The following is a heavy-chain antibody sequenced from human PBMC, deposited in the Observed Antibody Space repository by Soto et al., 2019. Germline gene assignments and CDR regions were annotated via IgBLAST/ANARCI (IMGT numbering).Heavy chain of an antibody. CDR1: GFTFDDYA. CDR3: ARSVMPAYNWFDP. J-gene: IGHJ5*02. V-gene: IGHV3-23*01. Sequence: GGSLRLSCAASGFTFDDYAMHWVRQAPGKGLEWVSFISSSGDSTYYADSVKGRFTISRDNSKNTLFVQMNSLRAEDTAVYYCARSVMPAYNWFDPWGQGTLVTVSS. CDR2: ISSSGDST. D-gene: IGHD3-16*01.